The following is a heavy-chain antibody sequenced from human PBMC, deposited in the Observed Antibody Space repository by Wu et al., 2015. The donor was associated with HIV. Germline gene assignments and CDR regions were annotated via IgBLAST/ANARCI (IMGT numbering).Heavy chain of an antibody. Sequence: QVRLLQSGAEVKSPGSSVTVPCQTSGYTFNRFPINWLRQAPGQGLEWMGVIIPLLGTTHYSQKFQGRVTISTSASTAYMELRDLTSDDTALYFCARSHKWLQLRYPGNFDYWGQGT. D-gene: IGHD5-12*01. CDR1: GYTFNRFP. CDR3: ARSHKWLQLRYPGNFDY. J-gene: IGHJ4*02. V-gene: IGHV1-69*16. CDR2: IIPLLGTT.